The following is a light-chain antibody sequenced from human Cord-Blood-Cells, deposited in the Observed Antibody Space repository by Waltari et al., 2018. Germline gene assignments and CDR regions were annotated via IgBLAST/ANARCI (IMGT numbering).Light chain of an antibody. V-gene: IGKV1-27*01. CDR2: AAS. Sequence: DIQMTQSPSFLSESVGDRVTITCRASQGISNYLAWYQQKPGKVPKLLIYAASTLQSGGPSRFSGSGSGTDFTLTISSLQPEDVATYYCQKYNSAITFCQGTRLEIK. CDR1: QGISNY. CDR3: QKYNSAIT. J-gene: IGKJ5*01.